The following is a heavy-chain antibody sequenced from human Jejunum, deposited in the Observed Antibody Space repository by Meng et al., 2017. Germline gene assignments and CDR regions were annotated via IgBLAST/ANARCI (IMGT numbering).Heavy chain of an antibody. V-gene: IGHV3-21*01. J-gene: IGHJ4*02. CDR2: ISSDGTFV. CDR3: GADY. Sequence: GESLKISCVVSGFPFGAYGMNWVRRAPGKGLEWVSYISSDGTFVDYSGSVKGRFTVSRDNAKNSLYLQMNRLRADDSAVYHCGADYWGQGTLVTVSS. CDR1: GFPFGAYG.